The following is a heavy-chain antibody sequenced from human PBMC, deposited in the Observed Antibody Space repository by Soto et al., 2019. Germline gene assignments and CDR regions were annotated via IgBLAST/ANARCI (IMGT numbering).Heavy chain of an antibody. D-gene: IGHD2-2*01. V-gene: IGHV3-7*01. Sequence: GGSLRLSCAASGVTLSDYWMSWVRQAPGKGLEWVVHIKQDESDKHYVDSVKGRFTISRDNAKNSVFLEMNSLRADDTAVYYCAGRSSPSYYYYYMDVWGKGTTVTVSS. CDR2: IKQDESDK. CDR1: GVTLSDYW. J-gene: IGHJ6*03. CDR3: AGRSSPSYYYYYMDV.